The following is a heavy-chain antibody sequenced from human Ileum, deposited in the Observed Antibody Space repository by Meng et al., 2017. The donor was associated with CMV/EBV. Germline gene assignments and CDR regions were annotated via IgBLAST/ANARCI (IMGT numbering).Heavy chain of an antibody. J-gene: IGHJ4*02. CDR2: IYTSAST. CDR1: GCSISTGSYS. Sequence: NPSQTRALTCTSSGCSISTGSYSWSWIRQPPGKCLEWIGRIYTSASTNYNPSLKSPVTISVDTSKNQFSLKLSSVTAADTAVYYCVRDSYSSSCAMDYWGQGTLVTVSS. D-gene: IGHD6-13*01. V-gene: IGHV4-61*02. CDR3: VRDSYSSSCAMDY.